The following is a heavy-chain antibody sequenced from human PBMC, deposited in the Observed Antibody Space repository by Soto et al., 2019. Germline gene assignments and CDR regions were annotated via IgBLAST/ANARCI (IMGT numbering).Heavy chain of an antibody. CDR2: IYYSGST. CDR3: ARRTGGYTGYDAL. CDR1: GGSISSSSYY. Sequence: PSETLSLTCTVSGGSISSSSYYWGWIRQPPGKGLEWIGSIYYSGSTYYNPSLKSRVTISVDTSKNQFSLKLSSVTAADMAVYYCARRTGGYTGYDALWGQGTLVTVYS. J-gene: IGHJ4*02. V-gene: IGHV4-39*01. D-gene: IGHD5-12*01.